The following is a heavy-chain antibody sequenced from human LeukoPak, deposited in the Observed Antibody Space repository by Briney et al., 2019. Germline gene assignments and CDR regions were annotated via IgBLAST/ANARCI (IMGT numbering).Heavy chain of an antibody. CDR1: ESTFSSYG. D-gene: IGHD3-22*01. V-gene: IGHV3-30*18. J-gene: IGHJ4*02. CDR2: ISYDGSNK. CDR3: AKDQTFYDSSGYYGGFDN. Sequence: GGSLRLSCAASESTFSSYGIHWVRQAPGKGLEWVAVISYDGSNKYYADSVKGRFTISRDNSKNTLYLQMNSLRAEDTAVYYCAKDQTFYDSSGYYGGFDNWGQGTLVTVSS.